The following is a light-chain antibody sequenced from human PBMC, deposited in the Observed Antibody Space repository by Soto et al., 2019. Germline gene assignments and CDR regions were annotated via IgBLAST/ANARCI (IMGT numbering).Light chain of an antibody. CDR2: QTS. V-gene: IGKV3-11*01. J-gene: IGKJ4*01. CDR3: LQDYNYPLT. Sequence: EIVLTQSPATLSSFPGDRVTLSCRASQYINTRLAWYQHRPGQAPRLLIYQTSIRAAGIPARFSGSGSETDFTLTITSLQSEDFAIYYCLQDYNYPLTFGGGTKVDIK. CDR1: QYINTR.